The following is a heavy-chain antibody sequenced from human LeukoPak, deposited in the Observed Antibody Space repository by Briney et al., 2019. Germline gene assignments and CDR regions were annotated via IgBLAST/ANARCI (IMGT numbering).Heavy chain of an antibody. J-gene: IGHJ6*03. CDR1: GLTFGRYW. V-gene: IGHV3-7*01. CDR3: ASRYSASYKCMDV. D-gene: IGHD1-14*01. CDR2: IKQDGSEK. Sequence: GGSLRLSCEASGLTFGRYWMTWVRQAPGKGLEWVANIKQDGSEKYYVDSVKGRFTISRDNAKNSLYLQMNSLRAEDTAIYYCASRYSASYKCMDVWGKGTTVTVSS.